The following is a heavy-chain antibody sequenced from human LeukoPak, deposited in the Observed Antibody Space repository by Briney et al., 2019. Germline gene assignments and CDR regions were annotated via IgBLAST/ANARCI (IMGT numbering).Heavy chain of an antibody. CDR3: AKVLSMTVVTRGAFDI. D-gene: IGHD3-22*01. CDR2: ISGSGGTT. Sequence: PGGSLRLSCAASGFRFSSYAMNWVRQAPGKGLEWVSVISGSGGTTYYADSVKGRFTISRDNSKSTLDLQMNSLRAEDTAVYYCAKVLSMTVVTRGAFDIWGQGTMVTVSS. CDR1: GFRFSSYA. V-gene: IGHV3-23*01. J-gene: IGHJ3*02.